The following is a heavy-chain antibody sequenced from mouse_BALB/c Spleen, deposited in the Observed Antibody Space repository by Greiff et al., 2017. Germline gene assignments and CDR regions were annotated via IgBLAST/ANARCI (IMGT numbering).Heavy chain of an antibody. J-gene: IGHJ4*01. CDR2: IYPADGST. D-gene: IGHD3-1*01. Sequence: VQLQESGPELAKPGALVKISCKASGYTFTSYDINRVKQRPGQGLEWIGWIYPADGSTKYNEKFKGKATLTADKSSSTAYMQLSSLTSENSAVYFCARSELGPYYYAMDYWGQGTSVTVSS. CDR3: ARSELGPYYYAMDY. CDR1: GYTFTSYD. V-gene: IGHV1S56*01.